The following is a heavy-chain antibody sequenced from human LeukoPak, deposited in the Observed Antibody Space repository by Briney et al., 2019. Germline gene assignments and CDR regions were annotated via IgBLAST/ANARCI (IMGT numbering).Heavy chain of an antibody. CDR3: ARVELLDAFDI. J-gene: IGHJ3*02. CDR1: GFTFSSYG. V-gene: IGHV3-33*01. CDR2: IWYDGSNK. Sequence: GGSLRLSCAASGFTFSSYGMHWVRQAPGKGLEWVAVIWYDGSNKYYADSVKGRFTISRDNSKNTLYLQMNSLRAEDTAVYYCARVELLDAFDIWGQGTMVTVSS. D-gene: IGHD2/OR15-2a*01.